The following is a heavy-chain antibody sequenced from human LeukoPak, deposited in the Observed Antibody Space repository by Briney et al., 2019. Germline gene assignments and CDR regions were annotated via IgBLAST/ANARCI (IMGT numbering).Heavy chain of an antibody. D-gene: IGHD1-26*01. CDR2: IVVGTGNT. CDR3: AASLSGFDN. J-gene: IGHJ4*02. V-gene: IGHV1-58*02. Sequence: ASVKVSCKTSGFTFSDSAIQWVRQARGQRLEWVGWIVVGTGNTNSAQKFQDRVTITRDTTTTTAYMELSSLTSEDTAVYYCAASLSGFDNWGQGTLVTVSS. CDR1: GFTFSDSA.